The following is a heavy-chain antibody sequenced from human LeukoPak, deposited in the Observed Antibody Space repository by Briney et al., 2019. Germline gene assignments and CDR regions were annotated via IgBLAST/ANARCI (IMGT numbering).Heavy chain of an antibody. Sequence: SGTLSLTGTVSGVSITNHYWSLIRQLPGKGLEWIGYIHHSGTTDYNPSLKSRVTMSIETSKKQFSLKLNSVTAADTAVYYCVGDRYSYMAVWGRGTTISISS. CDR3: VGDRYSYMAV. V-gene: IGHV4-59*11. CDR2: IHHSGTT. J-gene: IGHJ6*03. D-gene: IGHD3-10*01. CDR1: GVSITNHY.